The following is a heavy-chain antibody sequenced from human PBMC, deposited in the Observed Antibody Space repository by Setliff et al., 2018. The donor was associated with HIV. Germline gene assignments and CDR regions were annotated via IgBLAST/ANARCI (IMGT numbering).Heavy chain of an antibody. D-gene: IGHD6-6*01. V-gene: IGHV1-46*01. CDR2: INPSSGST. Sequence: ASVKVSCKASGYTFTSYYIHWVRQAPGQGLEWMGEINPSSGSTTYAQKFQGGVTMTRDTSTSTVYMELSSLRSEDTAVYYCARDPAPSSSASYFQHWGQGTPVTVSS. CDR3: ARDPAPSSSASYFQH. CDR1: GYTFTSYY. J-gene: IGHJ1*01.